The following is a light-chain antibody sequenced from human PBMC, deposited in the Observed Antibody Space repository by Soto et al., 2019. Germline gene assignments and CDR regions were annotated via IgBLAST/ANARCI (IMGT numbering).Light chain of an antibody. CDR3: QQYSNRPPWT. Sequence: EVVMTQSPATLSVSPGDRATFSCRASQSVNINVAWYQQKPGQAPRLLIYGASTRATGIADRFSGTGSGTEFTLAISSLQSEDFAVYYCQQYSNRPPWTFGQGTQVDIK. CDR2: GAS. CDR1: QSVNIN. J-gene: IGKJ1*01. V-gene: IGKV3-15*01.